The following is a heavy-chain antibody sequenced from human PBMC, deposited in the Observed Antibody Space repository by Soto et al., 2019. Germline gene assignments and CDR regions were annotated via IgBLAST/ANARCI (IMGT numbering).Heavy chain of an antibody. CDR1: GFIFSNYG. Sequence: QVQLAESGGNVVQPGGSLRLSCAASGFIFSNYGMHWVRQAPGKGLEWVAIMWYDGVNEYYANSVKGRFTISRDNSKNTVYLQMNSLRGEDTAVYYCARSRVGPTSGVDYWGQGTLVTVSS. CDR2: MWYDGVNE. D-gene: IGHD1-26*01. J-gene: IGHJ4*02. CDR3: ARSRVGPTSGVDY. V-gene: IGHV3-33*01.